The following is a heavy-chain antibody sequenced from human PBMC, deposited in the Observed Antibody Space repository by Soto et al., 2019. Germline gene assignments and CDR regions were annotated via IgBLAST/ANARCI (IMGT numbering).Heavy chain of an antibody. CDR3: AKDRGQWEQLVDS. CDR1: GFTFDDYA. J-gene: IGHJ4*02. Sequence: EVQLVESGGGLVQPGRSLRLSCAASGFTFDDYAMHWVRQAPGKGLEWVSGISWNSGSIGYADSVKGRFTISRDNAKNSLYLQMNRLRAEDTALYYCAKDRGQWEQLVDSWGQGTLVTVSS. V-gene: IGHV3-9*01. D-gene: IGHD6-6*01. CDR2: ISWNSGSI.